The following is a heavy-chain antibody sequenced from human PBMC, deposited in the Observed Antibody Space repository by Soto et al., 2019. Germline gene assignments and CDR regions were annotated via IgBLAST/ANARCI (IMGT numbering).Heavy chain of an antibody. CDR2: INPNTGGS. V-gene: IGHV1-2*02. Sequence: QVQLVQSGAEVREPGASVTVSCEASGYTFTSHYIHWVRQAPGQGLEWVGWINPNTGGSNYLQKFKGRDAMTRDTSIFTVYMRLNRLTSDDTAVYYCSRDLKVDGPDKYGMDVWGQGTTVT. CDR3: SRDLKVDGPDKYGMDV. J-gene: IGHJ6*01. CDR1: GYTFTSHY.